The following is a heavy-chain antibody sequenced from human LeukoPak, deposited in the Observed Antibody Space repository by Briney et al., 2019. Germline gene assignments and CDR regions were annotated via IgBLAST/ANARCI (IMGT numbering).Heavy chain of an antibody. V-gene: IGHV3-7*01. Sequence: GGSLRLSCAASGFTFSIYSMSWVRQAPGKGLEWAANINPDGSEKYYLDSVKGRMTISRDNAKDALYLQMNSLRAEDTAVFYCARMYGDYLGYWGQGTLVTVFS. CDR1: GFTFSIYS. CDR2: INPDGSEK. D-gene: IGHD4-17*01. J-gene: IGHJ4*02. CDR3: ARMYGDYLGY.